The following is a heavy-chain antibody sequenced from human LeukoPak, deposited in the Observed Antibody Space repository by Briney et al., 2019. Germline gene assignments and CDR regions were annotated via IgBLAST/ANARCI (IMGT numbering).Heavy chain of an antibody. CDR2: ISYDGSNK. V-gene: IGHV3-30*04. CDR3: ARDWGRYSSGWDYYMDV. CDR1: GFTFSSYA. Sequence: TGGSLRLSCAASGFTFSSYAMHWVRQAPGKGLEWVAVISYDGSNKYYADSVKGRFTISRDNSKNTLYLQMNSLRAEDTAVYYCARDWGRYSSGWDYYMDVWGKGTTVTVSS. J-gene: IGHJ6*03. D-gene: IGHD6-19*01.